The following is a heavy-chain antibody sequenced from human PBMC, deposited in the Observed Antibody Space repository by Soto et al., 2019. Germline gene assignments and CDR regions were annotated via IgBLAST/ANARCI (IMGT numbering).Heavy chain of an antibody. D-gene: IGHD1-26*01. CDR2: IAYDGNEK. CDR3: GKDVGDYVPYYYGVDV. CDR1: GFTFKTHA. Sequence: QVQLVESGGGVVQPGTSLRLSCAASGFTFKTHAMHWVRQAPGKGLEWMAVIAYDGNEKFYADSVKGRFTISRDNSKNALYLQINTLINEYTAVYYCGKDVGDYVPYYYGVDVWGQGTTVTVSS. V-gene: IGHV3-30*18. J-gene: IGHJ6*02.